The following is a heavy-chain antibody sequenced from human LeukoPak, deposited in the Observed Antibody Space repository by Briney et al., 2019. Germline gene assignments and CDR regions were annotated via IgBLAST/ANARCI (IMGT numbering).Heavy chain of an antibody. V-gene: IGHV1-46*01. CDR3: ARTAARRFDY. CDR1: GYTFPSYF. CDR2: INPTGGST. D-gene: IGHD6-6*01. J-gene: IGHJ4*02. Sequence: GASVKVSCKASGYTFPSYFMHWVRQAPGQGLVWMGIINPTGGSTTYAQKFQGRVTMTRDTSTSTVYMELSSLRSDDTAVYYCARTAARRFDYWGQVTLVTVSS.